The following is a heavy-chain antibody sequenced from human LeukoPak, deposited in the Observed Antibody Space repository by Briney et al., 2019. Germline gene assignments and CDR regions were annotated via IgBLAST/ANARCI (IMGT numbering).Heavy chain of an antibody. J-gene: IGHJ3*02. CDR3: ARRSVVVVAATRKAFDI. V-gene: IGHV4-34*01. D-gene: IGHD2-15*01. CDR2: INHSGST. Sequence: SXXLSLTCAVYGGSFSGYYWSWIRQPPGKGLEWIGEINHSGSTNYNPSLKSRVTISVDTSKNQFSLKLSSVTAADTAVYYCARRSVVVVAATRKAFDIWGQGTMVTVSS. CDR1: GGSFSGYY.